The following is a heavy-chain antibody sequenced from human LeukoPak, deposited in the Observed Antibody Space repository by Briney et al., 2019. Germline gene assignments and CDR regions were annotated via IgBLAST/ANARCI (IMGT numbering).Heavy chain of an antibody. CDR3: AKVRGTPYCANGVCSSYYYYAKEV. V-gene: IGHV3-23*01. J-gene: IGHJ6*02. D-gene: IGHD2-8*01. Sequence: SGGSLRLSCAASGFTFSSSAMSWVRQASGKGLEWVSAINSGGGSTYYTDSVKGRFTISRDNSKNTLYLQMNSLRTEDTAVFYCAKVRGTPYCANGVCSSYYYYAKEVWGQGTTVTVSS. CDR1: GFTFSSSA. CDR2: INSGGGST.